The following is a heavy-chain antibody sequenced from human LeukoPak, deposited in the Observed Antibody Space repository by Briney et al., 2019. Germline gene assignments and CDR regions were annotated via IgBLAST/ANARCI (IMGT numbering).Heavy chain of an antibody. CDR2: IYTSGST. J-gene: IGHJ5*02. CDR1: GASISSYY. CDR3: ARDPPMGYDSSTFNWFDP. Sequence: SETLSLTCTVSGASISSYYWSWIRQPPGKGLEWIGRIYTSGSTNYNPSLKSRVTISVDTSKNQFSLKLSSVTVADTAVYYCARDPPMGYDSSTFNWFDPWGQGTLVTVSS. V-gene: IGHV4-4*07. D-gene: IGHD3-22*01.